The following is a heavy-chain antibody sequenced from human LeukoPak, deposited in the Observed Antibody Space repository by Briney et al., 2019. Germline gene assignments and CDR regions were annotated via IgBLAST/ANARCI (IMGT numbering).Heavy chain of an antibody. CDR2: VTSYNGDT. J-gene: IGHJ5*02. CDR3: AKDWHILSGRNCFDP. D-gene: IGHD3-9*01. V-gene: IGHV1-18*01. CDR1: GYTFTSYG. Sequence: ASVKVSCKASGYTFTSYGISWVRQAPGQGLEWMGWVTSYNGDTNYAQKFQGRVTMTTDTSTSTAYMELRSLTSDDTAMYYCAKDWHILSGRNCFDPWGQGTLVTVSS.